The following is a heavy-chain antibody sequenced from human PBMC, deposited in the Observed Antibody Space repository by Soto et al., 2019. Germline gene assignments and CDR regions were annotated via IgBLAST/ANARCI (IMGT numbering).Heavy chain of an antibody. Sequence: ASVKVSFKASGYTFTSYAMHWVRQAPGQRLEWMGWINAGNGNTKYSQKFQGRVTITRDTSASTAYMELSSLRSEDTAVYYCARVNDYVWGSYRSHCDYWGQGTLVTVSS. V-gene: IGHV1-3*01. CDR3: ARVNDYVWGSYRSHCDY. CDR1: GYTFTSYA. CDR2: INAGNGNT. J-gene: IGHJ4*02. D-gene: IGHD3-16*02.